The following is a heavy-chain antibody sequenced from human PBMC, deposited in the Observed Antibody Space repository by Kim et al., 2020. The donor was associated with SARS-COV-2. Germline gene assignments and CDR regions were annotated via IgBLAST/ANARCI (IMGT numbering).Heavy chain of an antibody. CDR2: ISYSGTT. CDR3: ARGVAAAGTLLYYGIDV. CDR1: GGSISSYY. Sequence: SETLSLTCTVSGGSISSYYWTWIRQPPGKGLEWIGFISYSGTTNYNPSLKSRVSISVDTSKNHFSLNLKSVTAADTAVYYCARGVAAAGTLLYYGIDVWGLGTTVIVSS. D-gene: IGHD6-13*01. V-gene: IGHV4-59*01. J-gene: IGHJ6*02.